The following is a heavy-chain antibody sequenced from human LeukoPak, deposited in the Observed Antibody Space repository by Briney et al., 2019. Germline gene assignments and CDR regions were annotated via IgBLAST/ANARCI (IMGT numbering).Heavy chain of an antibody. J-gene: IGHJ6*02. V-gene: IGHV1-69*13. D-gene: IGHD3-10*01. CDR2: IIPIFGTA. Sequence: ASVKVSCKASGGTFSSYAFSWVRRAPGQGLEWMGGIIPIFGTANYAQKFQGRVTITADESTSTAYMELSSLRSEDTAVYYCARATMVRGVGYYGMDVWGQGTTVTVSS. CDR1: GGTFSSYA. CDR3: ARATMVRGVGYYGMDV.